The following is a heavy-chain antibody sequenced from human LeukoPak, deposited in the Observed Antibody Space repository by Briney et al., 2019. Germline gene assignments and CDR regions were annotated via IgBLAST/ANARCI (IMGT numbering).Heavy chain of an antibody. CDR1: GFTFSSYA. CDR2: ISFDGRHK. D-gene: IGHD3-22*01. J-gene: IGHJ6*02. V-gene: IGHV3-30*04. CDR3: ARDRDDSSGYYLYYYYYYGMDV. Sequence: GGSLRLSCVASGFTFSSYALHWVRQAPDKGLEWVAVISFDGRHKYYADSVKGRFTISRDNSKNTLYLQMNSLRAEDTAVYYCARDRDDSSGYYLYYYYYYGMDVWGQGTTVTVSS.